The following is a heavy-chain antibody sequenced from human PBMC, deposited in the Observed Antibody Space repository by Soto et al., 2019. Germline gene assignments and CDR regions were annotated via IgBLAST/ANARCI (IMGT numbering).Heavy chain of an antibody. D-gene: IGHD5-12*01. CDR1: GFSLSTSGVG. Sequence: QITLKESGPPLVKPTQTLTLTCTFSGFSLSTSGVGVGWIRQTPGKALEWLALTYWDGDKRYSPSLKSRLTIMEDTSKNQLDLIPANMAPVDTGPDYCVQTHNWLRFDYRGQGSLVTVSS. CDR3: VQTHNWLRFDY. CDR2: TYWDGDK. J-gene: IGHJ4*02. V-gene: IGHV2-5*04.